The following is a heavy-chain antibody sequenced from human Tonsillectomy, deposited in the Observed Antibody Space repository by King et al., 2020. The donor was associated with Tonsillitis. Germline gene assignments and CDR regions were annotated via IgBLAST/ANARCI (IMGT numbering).Heavy chain of an antibody. J-gene: IGHJ4*02. D-gene: IGHD6-13*01. CDR3: AREARASEYSRCWYEPFDY. CDR1: GFTFSSCP. Sequence: VQLVESGGGVVQPGRFLRLSCAASGFTFSSCPMHWVRQAPGKGLEWVAVISFDGSNKYYADSVKGRFTISRDNSKNTLFLQMSSLRAEDTAVYYCAREARASEYSRCWYEPFDYWGQGTLVSVSS. V-gene: IGHV3-30*04. CDR2: ISFDGSNK.